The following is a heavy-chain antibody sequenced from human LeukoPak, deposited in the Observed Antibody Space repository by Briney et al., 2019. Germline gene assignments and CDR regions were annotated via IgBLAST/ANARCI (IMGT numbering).Heavy chain of an antibody. V-gene: IGHV4-34*01. CDR3: ARAFVIEGGFDP. D-gene: IGHD2-21*01. J-gene: IGHJ5*02. CDR2: INHSGST. Sequence: SSETLSLTCAVYGGSFSGYYWSWIRQPPGKGLEWIGEINHSGSTNYNPSLKSRVTISVDTSKNQFSLKLSSVTAADTAVYYCARAFVIEGGFDPWGQGTLVTVSS. CDR1: GGSFSGYY.